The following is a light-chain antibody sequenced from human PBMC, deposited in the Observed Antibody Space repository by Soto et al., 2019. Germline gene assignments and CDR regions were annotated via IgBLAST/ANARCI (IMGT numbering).Light chain of an antibody. CDR2: GNS. CDR3: QSYDSSLRTYVV. V-gene: IGLV1-40*01. J-gene: IGLJ2*01. CDR1: SSNLGADYD. Sequence: QSVLTQPPSVSGAPGQRVTISCTGSSSNLGADYDVHWYRQLPGTAPKLLIYGNSNRPSGVPDRFSGSKSGTSASLAITGLQAEDEADYYCQSYDSSLRTYVVFGGGTKLTVL.